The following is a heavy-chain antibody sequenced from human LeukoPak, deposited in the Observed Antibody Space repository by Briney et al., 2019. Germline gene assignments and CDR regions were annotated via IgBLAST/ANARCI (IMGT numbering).Heavy chain of an antibody. V-gene: IGHV1-2*02. J-gene: IGHJ4*02. D-gene: IGHD3-22*01. Sequence: ASVKVSCKASGYTFTGYYMHWVRQAPGQGLEWMGWINPNSGGTNYAQKFQGRVTMTRDTSISTAYMELSRLRSDDTAVYYCARDLTGTYYYDSSGYHDTYYFDYWGQGTLVTVSS. CDR2: INPNSGGT. CDR3: ARDLTGTYYYDSSGYHDTYYFDY. CDR1: GYTFTGYY.